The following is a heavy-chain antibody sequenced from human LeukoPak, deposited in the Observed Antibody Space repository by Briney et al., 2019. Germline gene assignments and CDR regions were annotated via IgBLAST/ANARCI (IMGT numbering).Heavy chain of an antibody. CDR3: ARGGTIKNGMDV. J-gene: IGHJ6*02. Sequence: PSETLSLTCTVSGGSISSSSYYWGWIRQPPGKGLEWIGSIYYSGSTYYNPSLESRVTISVDTSKNQFSLMLNSVTAADTAVYYCARGGTIKNGMDVWGQGTTVTVSS. CDR2: IYYSGST. V-gene: IGHV4-39*07. D-gene: IGHD1-14*01. CDR1: GGSISSSSYY.